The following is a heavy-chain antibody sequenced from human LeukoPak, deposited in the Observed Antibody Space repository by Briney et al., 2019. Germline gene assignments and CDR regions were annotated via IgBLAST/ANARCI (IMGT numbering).Heavy chain of an antibody. CDR1: GFTFSSYA. D-gene: IGHD2-2*01. J-gene: IGHJ6*02. Sequence: GGSLRLSCAASGFTFSSYAMHWVRQAPGKGLEWVAVISYDGSNKYYADSVKGRFTISRDNSKSTLYLQMNSLRAEDTAVYYCAREGYCSSTSCLPYYYYGMDVWGQGTTVTVSS. CDR2: ISYDGSNK. CDR3: AREGYCSSTSCLPYYYYGMDV. V-gene: IGHV3-30*04.